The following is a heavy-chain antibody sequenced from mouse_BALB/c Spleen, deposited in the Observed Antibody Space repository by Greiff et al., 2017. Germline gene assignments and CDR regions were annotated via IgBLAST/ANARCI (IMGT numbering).Heavy chain of an antibody. J-gene: IGHJ2*01. Sequence: VQLKESGPGLVKPSQSLSLTCSVTGYSITSGYYWNWIRQFPGNKLEWMGYISYDGSNNYNPSLKNRISITRDTSKNQFFLKLNSVTTEDTATYYCARGDYDGSSYYFDYWGQGTTLTVSS. CDR2: ISYDGSN. V-gene: IGHV3-6*02. D-gene: IGHD1-1*01. CDR1: GYSITSGYY. CDR3: ARGDYDGSSYYFDY.